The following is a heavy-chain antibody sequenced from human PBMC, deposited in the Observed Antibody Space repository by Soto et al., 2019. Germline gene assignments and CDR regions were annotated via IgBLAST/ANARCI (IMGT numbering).Heavy chain of an antibody. V-gene: IGHV4-34*01. D-gene: IGHD2-2*01. Sequence: QVQLQQWGAGLLKPSETLSLTCAVYSGSFSGYYWSWIRKPPGKGLEWIGETNHSGSTNYNPSLKSRVTISVDTSKNQCSLKLSSVTAADTAVYYCAVGYCSSTSCYDHGMDVWGQGTTVTVSS. CDR1: SGSFSGYY. J-gene: IGHJ6*02. CDR3: AVGYCSSTSCYDHGMDV. CDR2: TNHSGST.